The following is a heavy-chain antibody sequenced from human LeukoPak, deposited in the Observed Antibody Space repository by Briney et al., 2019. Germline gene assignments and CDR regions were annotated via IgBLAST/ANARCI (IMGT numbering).Heavy chain of an antibody. V-gene: IGHV1-46*01. D-gene: IGHD5-18*01. J-gene: IGHJ4*02. CDR3: ARSGYSYGLGTWYYFDY. CDR2: INPSGGST. CDR1: GYTFTSYY. Sequence: ASVKVSCKASGYTFTSYYMHWVRQAPGQGLEWMGIINPSGGSTSYAQKFQGRVTMTRDMSTSTVYMELSSLRSEDTAVYYCARSGYSYGLGTWYYFDYWGQGTLVTVSS.